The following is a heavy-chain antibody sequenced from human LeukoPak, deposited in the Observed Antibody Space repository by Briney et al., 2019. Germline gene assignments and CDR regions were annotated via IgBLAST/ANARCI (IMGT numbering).Heavy chain of an antibody. V-gene: IGHV4-39*01. J-gene: IGHJ6*03. Sequence: PSETLSLTCTVSGGSISSRNYYWGWIRQPPGKGLEWIGSIYYGGSTYYNPSLKSRVTISVDTSKSQFSLKLSSVTAADTAVYYCDAIAAAGSRYYYYYMDVWSKGTTVTISS. CDR1: GGSISSRNYY. D-gene: IGHD6-13*01. CDR3: DAIAAAGSRYYYYYMDV. CDR2: IYYGGST.